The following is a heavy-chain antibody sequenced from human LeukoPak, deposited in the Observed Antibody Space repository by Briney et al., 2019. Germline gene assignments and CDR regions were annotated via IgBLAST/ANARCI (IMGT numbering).Heavy chain of an antibody. J-gene: IGHJ3*02. V-gene: IGHV3-21*01. CDR3: ARASDHDWGSYRWDAFDI. Sequence: GGSLRLSCAASTFTFSRYPMNLVRQAPGTRLEWVSSISSSGSYIYYPDSLKGRFTVSRDNARKSLYLQMNSLRAEDTAVYYCARASDHDWGSYRWDAFDIWGQGTMVTVSS. CDR1: TFTFSRYP. CDR2: ISSSGSYI. D-gene: IGHD3-16*02.